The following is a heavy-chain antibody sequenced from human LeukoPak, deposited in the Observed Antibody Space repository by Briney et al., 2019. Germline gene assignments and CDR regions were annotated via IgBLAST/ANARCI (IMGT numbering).Heavy chain of an antibody. CDR3: ASSTGGFYY. D-gene: IGHD2-8*02. V-gene: IGHV3-21*01. CDR2: ISSSSSYI. Sequence: GGSLRLSCAASGFTFSSYSMNWARQAPGKGLEWVSSISSSSSYIYYADSVKGRFTISRDNAKITLYLQMNSLRAEDTAVYYCASSTGGFYYWGKGTWSPSPQ. J-gene: IGHJ4*02. CDR1: GFTFSSYS.